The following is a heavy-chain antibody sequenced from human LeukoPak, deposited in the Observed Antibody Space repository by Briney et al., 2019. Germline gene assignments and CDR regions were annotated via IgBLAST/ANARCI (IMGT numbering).Heavy chain of an antibody. V-gene: IGHV3-64*01. J-gene: IGHJ4*02. D-gene: IGHD1-26*01. CDR3: ARAIGGIGWEPLDY. Sequence: GGSLRLSCAASGFTFSSYWMSWVRQAPGKGLEYVSAISSNGGGTYYANSVKGRFTISRDNSKNTLYLQMGSLRAEDMAVYYCARAIGGIGWEPLDYWGQGTMVTVSS. CDR1: GFTFSSYW. CDR2: ISSNGGGT.